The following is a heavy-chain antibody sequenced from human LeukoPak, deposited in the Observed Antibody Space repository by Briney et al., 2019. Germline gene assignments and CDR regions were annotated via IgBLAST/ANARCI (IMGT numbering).Heavy chain of an antibody. CDR1: GFTFSDYY. CDR3: ARFIVVVIAPEYMDV. Sequence: GGSLRLSCAASGFTFSDYYMGWIRQAPGKGLEWVSYISSSGSTLHYADSVKGRFTISRDNAKNSLFLQMNSLRAEDTAVYYCARFIVVVIAPEYMDVWGKGTTVTVSS. D-gene: IGHD2-21*01. V-gene: IGHV3-11*04. CDR2: ISSSGSTL. J-gene: IGHJ6*03.